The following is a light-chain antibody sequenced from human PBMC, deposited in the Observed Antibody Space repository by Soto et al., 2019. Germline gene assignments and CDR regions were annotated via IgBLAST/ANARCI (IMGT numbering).Light chain of an antibody. V-gene: IGLV2-14*03. Sequence: QSAPTQPASVSGSPGQSITISCSGTSSDVGGYNYVSWYQQHPGKAPRVMIYDDSNRPSGVSDRFSGSKSGNTATLTISGLQAEDEADYYCSSYTSDNTYVFASGTKLTVL. CDR1: SSDVGGYNY. CDR2: DDS. CDR3: SSYTSDNTYV. J-gene: IGLJ1*01.